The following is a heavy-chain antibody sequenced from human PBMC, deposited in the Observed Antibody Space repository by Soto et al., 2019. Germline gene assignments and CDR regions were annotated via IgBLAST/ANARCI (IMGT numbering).Heavy chain of an antibody. D-gene: IGHD6-13*01. CDR3: ARDQGVAAAGITGFDP. CDR2: IHSSGST. CDR1: GASMNSYH. V-gene: IGHV4-4*07. J-gene: IGHJ5*02. Sequence: QVQLQASGPGLVKPSETLSLTCTVSGASMNSYHWSWIRQPAGKGLEWIGHIHSSGSTNYNPSLKRRVKMSVDTSKNQFSLRLMSLTAADTAVYYCARDQGVAAAGITGFDPWGQGSLVTVSS.